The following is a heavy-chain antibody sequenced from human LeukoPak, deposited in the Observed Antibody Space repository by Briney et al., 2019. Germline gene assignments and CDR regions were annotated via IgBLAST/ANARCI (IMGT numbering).Heavy chain of an antibody. D-gene: IGHD1-26*01. Sequence: GGSLRLSCTASGFTFSNYSMKWVRQAPGKGLEWISYIGISSTTIYYADSVKGRFTISRDNAKNSLYLQMNSLRDEDTAVYYCARVLSGSYCNDFWGRGTLVTVSS. CDR2: IGISSTTI. CDR3: ARVLSGSYCNDF. CDR1: GFTFSNYS. V-gene: IGHV3-48*02. J-gene: IGHJ2*01.